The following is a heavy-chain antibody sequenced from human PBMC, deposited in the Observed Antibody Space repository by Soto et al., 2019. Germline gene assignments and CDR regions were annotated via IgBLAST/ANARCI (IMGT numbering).Heavy chain of an antibody. V-gene: IGHV4-4*01. Sequence: XETLSLTCAVSGGSMTRSHWWSWVRQAPGNRLEWIVGVYLTGNTNYNPCLQSRVTISVDKSKNQFSLELSSVTAADTAVYFCARGGLSTVGGAGGGMDIWGQGTTVTVSS. CDR2: VYLTGNT. D-gene: IGHD3-16*01. J-gene: IGHJ6*02. CDR3: ARGGLSTVGGAGGGMDI. CDR1: GGSMTRSHW.